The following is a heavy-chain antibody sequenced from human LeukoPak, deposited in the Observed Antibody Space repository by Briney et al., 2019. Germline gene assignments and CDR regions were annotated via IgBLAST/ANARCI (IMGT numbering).Heavy chain of an antibody. Sequence: ASVKVSCKASGYTFTGYYIHWVRQAPGQGLEWMGWINADNGGTRYAEKFQGRVTMTRDTSISTAYMELSRLTSDDTALYYCARGHCTNAVCLTFDYWGQGTLVTVSS. CDR3: ARGHCTNAVCLTFDY. V-gene: IGHV1-2*02. D-gene: IGHD2-8*01. CDR2: INADNGGT. J-gene: IGHJ4*02. CDR1: GYTFTGYY.